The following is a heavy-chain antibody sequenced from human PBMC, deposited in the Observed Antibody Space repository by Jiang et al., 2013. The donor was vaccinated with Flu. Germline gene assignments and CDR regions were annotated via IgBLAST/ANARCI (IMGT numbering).Heavy chain of an antibody. V-gene: IGHV3-30*04. D-gene: IGHD1-26*01. CDR2: YHMMEIL. Sequence: FTFGAYSMHWVRQAPGKGLEWWHLYHMMEILNSMQTSVRADSPSPRDNSNNSVFLQMDNLRVEDTAVYFCAKDRGSGAYRLFYLHYWGQGTLVTVSS. J-gene: IGHJ4*02. CDR3: AKDRGSGAYRLFYLHY. CDR1: FTFGAYS.